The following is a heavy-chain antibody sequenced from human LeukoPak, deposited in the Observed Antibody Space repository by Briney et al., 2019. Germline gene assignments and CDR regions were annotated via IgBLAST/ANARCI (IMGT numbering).Heavy chain of an antibody. J-gene: IGHJ4*02. V-gene: IGHV3-48*03. D-gene: IGHD6-13*01. CDR1: GFTLSSYE. CDR3: ARGPYSSNWYVDY. CDR2: ISRTGNSI. Sequence: GGSLRLSCAASGFTLSSYEMNWVRLAPGKGLEWISYISRTGNSIYYADSVKGRFTISRDSAKNSLYLQMNSLRAEDTAVYYCARGPYSSNWYVDYWGQGALVTVAS.